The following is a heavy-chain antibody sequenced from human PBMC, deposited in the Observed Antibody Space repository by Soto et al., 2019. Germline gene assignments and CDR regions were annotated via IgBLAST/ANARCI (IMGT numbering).Heavy chain of an antibody. D-gene: IGHD1-26*01. V-gene: IGHV3-30*18. CDR1: GFTFSSDG. J-gene: IGHJ6*02. Sequence: GGSVRLSXAASGFTFSSDGMHWVRKAPGKGLEWVAVISYDGSNKYYADSVKGRFTISRDNSKNTLYLQMNSLRAEDTAVYYCAKDRVGGMDVWGQGTTVTVSS. CDR3: AKDRVGGMDV. CDR2: ISYDGSNK.